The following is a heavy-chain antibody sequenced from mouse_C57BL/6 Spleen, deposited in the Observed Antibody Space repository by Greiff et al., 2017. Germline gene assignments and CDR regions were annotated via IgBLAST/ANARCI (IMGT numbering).Heavy chain of an antibody. Sequence: QVQLQQSGAELARPGASVKLSCKASGYTFTSYGISWVKQRTGQGLEWIGEIYPRSGNTYYNEKFKGKATLTADKSSSTAYMELRSLTSEDSAVYFCARRDDGYYDAYWGQGTLVTVSA. CDR3: ARRDDGYYDAY. J-gene: IGHJ3*01. V-gene: IGHV1-81*01. D-gene: IGHD2-3*01. CDR2: IYPRSGNT. CDR1: GYTFTSYG.